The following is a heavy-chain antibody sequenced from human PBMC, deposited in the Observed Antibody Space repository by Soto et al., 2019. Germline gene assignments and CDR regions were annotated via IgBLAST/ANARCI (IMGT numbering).Heavy chain of an antibody. D-gene: IGHD2-2*02. J-gene: IGHJ6*02. CDR2: ISGSGGST. Sequence: GGSLRLSCAASGFTFSSYAMSWVRQAPGKGLEWVSAISGSGGSTYYADSVKGRFTISRDNSKNTLYLQMNSLRAEDTAVYYCAKDYCSSTSCYTYYYGMDVWGQGTTVTVSS. CDR1: GFTFSSYA. V-gene: IGHV3-23*01. CDR3: AKDYCSSTSCYTYYYGMDV.